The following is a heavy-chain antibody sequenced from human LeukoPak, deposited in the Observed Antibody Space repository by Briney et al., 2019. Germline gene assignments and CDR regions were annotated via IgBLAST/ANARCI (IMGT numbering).Heavy chain of an antibody. Sequence: ASVKVSCKASGYTFTSYYMHWVRQAPGQGLEWMGIINPSGGSTSYAQKFQGRVTMTRDTSTSTVYMELSSLRSEDTAVYYCASGLGITGTTSTLDYFDYWGQGTLVTVSS. CDR2: INPSGGST. V-gene: IGHV1-46*01. CDR3: ASGLGITGTTSTLDYFDY. CDR1: GYTFTSYY. J-gene: IGHJ4*02. D-gene: IGHD1-20*01.